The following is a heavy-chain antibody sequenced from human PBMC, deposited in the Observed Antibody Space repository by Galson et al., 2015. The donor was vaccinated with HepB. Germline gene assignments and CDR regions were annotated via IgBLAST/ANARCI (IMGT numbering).Heavy chain of an antibody. D-gene: IGHD6-13*01. J-gene: IGHJ6*02. CDR3: ARRVSSVSYGMDA. Sequence: SLRLSCAASGFTFSNYRMNWVRQAPGKGLEWVSYISSSSTTIYYADSVKGRFTISRDNAKNSLFLQMNSLRAEDTAVYYCARRVSSVSYGMDAWGQGTTVTVSS. CDR1: GFTFSNYR. CDR2: ISSSSTTI. V-gene: IGHV3-48*01.